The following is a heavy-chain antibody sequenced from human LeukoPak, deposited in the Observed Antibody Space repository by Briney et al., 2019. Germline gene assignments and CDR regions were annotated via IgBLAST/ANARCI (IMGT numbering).Heavy chain of an antibody. Sequence: SETLSLTCTVSGGSISSYYWSWIRQPPGKGLEWIGSIYYSGSTYYNPSLKSRVTISVDTSKNQFSLKLSSVTAADTAVYYCARHSYRSGNFDYWGQGTLVTVSS. CDR2: IYYSGST. CDR1: GGSISSYY. J-gene: IGHJ4*02. D-gene: IGHD5-18*01. V-gene: IGHV4-39*01. CDR3: ARHSYRSGNFDY.